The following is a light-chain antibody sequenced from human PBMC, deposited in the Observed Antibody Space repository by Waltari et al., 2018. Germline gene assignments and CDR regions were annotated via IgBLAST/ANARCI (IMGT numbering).Light chain of an antibody. CDR2: WAS. CDR3: QQYSGSPLT. Sequence: DIVLTHSPDSLPVSLGARATINCKSSQSLLDTSNNKNYLAWYRQKPGQPPQLLFYWASTRNSGVPGRLSGGGSGSDFTLTISGLQADDVAVYYCQQYSGSPLTFGGGTK. V-gene: IGKV4-1*01. J-gene: IGKJ4*01. CDR1: QSLLDTSNNKNY.